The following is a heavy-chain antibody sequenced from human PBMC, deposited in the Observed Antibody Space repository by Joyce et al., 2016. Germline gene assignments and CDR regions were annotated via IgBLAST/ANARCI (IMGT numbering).Heavy chain of an antibody. J-gene: IGHJ6*03. V-gene: IGHV1-2*06. D-gene: IGHD4-11*01. CDR3: ASDSPSPTSAYHYMDV. CDR1: GYTFTAYY. CDR2: ISPNSSLI. Sequence: QVQLVQSGAEVQKPGASVQVSCQASGYTFTAYYIQWVRQAPGQGLEWMGRISPNSSLIQYAPKFLGKVTMARDTSSSTAYLELNSLTSDDTAVYYCASDSPSPTSAYHYMDVWGKGTTVTVSS.